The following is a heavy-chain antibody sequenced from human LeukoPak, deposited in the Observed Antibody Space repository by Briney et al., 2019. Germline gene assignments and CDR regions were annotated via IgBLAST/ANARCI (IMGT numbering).Heavy chain of an antibody. CDR2: TYYRSKWYN. CDR1: GDTVSSNSAA. CDR3: ATAAVGYEGQWDAFDI. J-gene: IGHJ3*02. D-gene: IGHD6-25*01. Sequence: SQTLSLTCAISGDTVSSNSAAWNWIRQSPSRGLEWLGRTYYRSKWYNDYAVSVKSRITINPDTSKNQFSLQLNSVTPEDTAVYYCATAAVGYEGQWDAFDIWGQGTMVTVSS. V-gene: IGHV6-1*01.